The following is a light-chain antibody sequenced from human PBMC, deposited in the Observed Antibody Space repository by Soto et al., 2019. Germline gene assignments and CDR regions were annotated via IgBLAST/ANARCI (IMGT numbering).Light chain of an antibody. J-gene: IGLJ1*01. CDR2: EGS. V-gene: IGLV2-23*01. CDR3: CSYVGSYTWI. CDR1: ISDVGSSGP. Sequence: QSVLTQPASVSGSPGQSITISCSGSISDVGSSGPVSWYQHHPGQVPKLIIYEGSRRPSGVSSRFSGSKTGNTASLTITGLQAEDEANYYCCSYVGSYTWIFGSGTKVTVL.